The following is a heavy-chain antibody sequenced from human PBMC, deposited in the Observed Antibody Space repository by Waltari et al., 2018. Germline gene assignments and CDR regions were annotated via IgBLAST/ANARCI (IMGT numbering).Heavy chain of an antibody. CDR3: AYYMDI. J-gene: IGHJ6*03. CDR1: GASISRYH. Sequence: QVQLQESGPGLVKPSETLSLTCSVSGASISRYHWTWIRQPAGKGLEWIGRIYTSGSTNYNPSLKSRVTMSVDTSKNQFSLKLSSVTAADTAVYYCAYYMDIWGKGTTVTVSS. V-gene: IGHV4-4*07. CDR2: IYTSGST.